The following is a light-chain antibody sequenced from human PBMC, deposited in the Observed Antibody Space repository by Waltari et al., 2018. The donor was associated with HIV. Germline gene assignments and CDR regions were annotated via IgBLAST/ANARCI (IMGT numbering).Light chain of an antibody. V-gene: IGLV1-47*01. Sequence: QSVLTQPPSASGTPGQRVTLSCSGSTSNIGHANVYWYQQLPGPTPKLLIYTNHRRPSGVPDRFAGSKSGTSAYLAISGLRSEDEADYYCVGWDASLSAYVFGAGTKVTVL. CDR1: TSNIGHAN. CDR2: TNH. J-gene: IGLJ1*01. CDR3: VGWDASLSAYV.